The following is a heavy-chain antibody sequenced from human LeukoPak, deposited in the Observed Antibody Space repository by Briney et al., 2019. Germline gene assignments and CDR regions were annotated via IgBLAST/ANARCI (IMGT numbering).Heavy chain of an antibody. CDR2: ISYDGSNK. CDR1: GFTFSSYA. V-gene: IGHV3-30-3*01. CDR3: AGSLYSSSSPYFNY. D-gene: IGHD6-6*01. Sequence: GGSLRLSCAASGFTFSSYAMHWVRQAPGKGLEWVAVISYDGSNKYYADSVKGRFTISRDNSKNTLYLQMNSLRAEDTAVYYCAGSLYSSSSPYFNYWGQGVLVTVSS. J-gene: IGHJ4*02.